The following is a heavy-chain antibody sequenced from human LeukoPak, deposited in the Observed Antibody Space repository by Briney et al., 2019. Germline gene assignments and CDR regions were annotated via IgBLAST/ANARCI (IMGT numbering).Heavy chain of an antibody. D-gene: IGHD1-14*01. V-gene: IGHV1-2*06. CDR1: GYTFTDYY. CDR2: VNPNSGGT. CDR3: ARGPVSSIGDY. J-gene: IGHJ4*02. Sequence: GASVKVSCKASGYTFTDYYMHWVRQAPGQGLEWVGRVNPNSGGTNYAQKFQGRVTMTTDTSTSTAYMELRSLRSDDTAVYYCARGPVSSIGDYWGQGTLVTVSS.